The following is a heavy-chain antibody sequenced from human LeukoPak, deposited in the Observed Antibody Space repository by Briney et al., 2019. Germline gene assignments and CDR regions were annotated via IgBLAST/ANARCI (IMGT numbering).Heavy chain of an antibody. V-gene: IGHV3-30*03. Sequence: GGSLRLSCAASGFTFSTYSMNWVRQAPGKGLEWVAVISYDGSNKYYADSVKGRFTISRDNSKNTLYLQMNSLRAEDTAVYYCAVYSGTTDYDILTGPFDYWGQGTLVTVSS. CDR1: GFTFSTYS. J-gene: IGHJ4*02. CDR3: AVYSGTTDYDILTGPFDY. CDR2: ISYDGSNK. D-gene: IGHD3-9*01.